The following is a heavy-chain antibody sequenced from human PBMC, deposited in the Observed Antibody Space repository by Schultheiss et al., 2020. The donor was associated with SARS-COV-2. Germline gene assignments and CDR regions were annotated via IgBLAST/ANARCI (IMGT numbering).Heavy chain of an antibody. J-gene: IGHJ4*02. D-gene: IGHD5-12*01. V-gene: IGHV3-23*01. CDR2: IKTNGSTT. Sequence: GGSLRLSCAASGFTFSSYAMSWVRQAPGKGLVWVSRIKTNGSTTNYADSVKGRFTISRDNSKNTLYLQMNSLRAEDTAVYYCARDLAGGYDTFDYWGQGTLVTVSS. CDR1: GFTFSSYA. CDR3: ARDLAGGYDTFDY.